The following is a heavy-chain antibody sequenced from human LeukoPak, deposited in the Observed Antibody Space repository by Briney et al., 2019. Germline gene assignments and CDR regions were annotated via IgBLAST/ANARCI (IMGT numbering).Heavy chain of an antibody. V-gene: IGHV3-48*04. Sequence: GGPLRLSCAASGFTFSSYSMNWVRQAPGKGLEWVSYISSSGSTIYYADSVKGRFTISRDNAKNSLYLQMNSLRAEDTAVYYCARAYYYDSPGVIRDDAFDIWGQGTMVTVSS. D-gene: IGHD3-22*01. J-gene: IGHJ3*02. CDR3: ARAYYYDSPGVIRDDAFDI. CDR2: ISSSGSTI. CDR1: GFTFSSYS.